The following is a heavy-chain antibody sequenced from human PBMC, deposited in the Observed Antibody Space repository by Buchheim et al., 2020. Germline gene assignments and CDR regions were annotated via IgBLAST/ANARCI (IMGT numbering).Heavy chain of an antibody. V-gene: IGHV4-31*11. CDR3: ARTVSKWVYYFDY. CDR1: GGSISRGGYY. Sequence: QVQLQESGPGLVKPSQTLSLSCVVSGGSISRGGYYWSWIRQHPGKGLEWIGYTFYSGSTSYNPSLKSRVSISEDTSKNQFSLKLKSWTAAETAVYYCARTVSKWVYYFDYWGQG. J-gene: IGHJ4*02. D-gene: IGHD1-26*01. CDR2: TFYSGST.